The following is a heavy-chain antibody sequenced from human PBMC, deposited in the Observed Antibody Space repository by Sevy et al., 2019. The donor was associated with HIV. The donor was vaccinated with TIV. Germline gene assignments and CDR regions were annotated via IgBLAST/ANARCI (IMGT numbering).Heavy chain of an antibody. Sequence: ASVKVSCQASGYTFFTYGDSWVRQAPGQGLEWLGWIGTHGDTKYAQKLQGRVTVTADNSTNTAYLTMRSLTYDDTAMYYCVRDGWDGSYDPDVFNVWGQGTMVTVSS. V-gene: IGHV1-18*04. J-gene: IGHJ3*01. CDR3: VRDGWDGSYDPDVFNV. CDR1: GYTFFTYG. D-gene: IGHD3-10*01. CDR2: IGTHGDT.